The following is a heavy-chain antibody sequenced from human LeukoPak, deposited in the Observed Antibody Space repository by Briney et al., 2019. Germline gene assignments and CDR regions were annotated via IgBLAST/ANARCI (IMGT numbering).Heavy chain of an antibody. Sequence: TSETLSLTCTVSGGSISSGSYYWSWIRQPAGKGLEWIGRIYTSGSTNYNPSLKSRVTISVDTSKNQFSLKLSSVTAADTAVYYCARVPGPTCFDPWGQGTLVTVSS. CDR3: ARVPGPTCFDP. J-gene: IGHJ5*02. CDR2: IYTSGST. CDR1: GGSISSGSYY. V-gene: IGHV4-61*02.